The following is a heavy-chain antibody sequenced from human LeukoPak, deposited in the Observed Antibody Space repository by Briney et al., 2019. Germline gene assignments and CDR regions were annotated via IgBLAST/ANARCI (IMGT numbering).Heavy chain of an antibody. CDR1: GYTFTNYH. D-gene: IGHD4-17*01. CDR2: INPKSDDR. J-gene: IGHJ4*02. CDR3: ARTTSLTASGYDY. V-gene: IGHV1-8*03. Sequence: ASVRVSCKASGYTFTNYHINWGRQATGQGRECMGWINPKSDDRGYAQKFQGRVTITTDTSISTAYIELRSLRSEDTAVYFCARTTSLTASGYDYWGQGTLVTVSS.